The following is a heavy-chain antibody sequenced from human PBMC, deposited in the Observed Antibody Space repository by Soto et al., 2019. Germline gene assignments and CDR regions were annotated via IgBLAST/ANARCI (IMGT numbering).Heavy chain of an antibody. Sequence: PSETLSLTCAVYGGSLIGNFCIWIRNPPFKWLEWIGEVKQSGSTNYNPSLKSRVTISVDTSRSQISLKVNSVTAADTAVYYCARSPQRINLARGLLGSWFDSWGQGIPVTVSS. D-gene: IGHD3-10*01. CDR1: GGSLIGNF. CDR2: VKQSGST. V-gene: IGHV4-34*01. J-gene: IGHJ5*01. CDR3: ARSPQRINLARGLLGSWFDS.